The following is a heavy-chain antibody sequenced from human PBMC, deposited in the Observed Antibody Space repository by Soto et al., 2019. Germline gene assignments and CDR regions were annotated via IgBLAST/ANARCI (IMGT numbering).Heavy chain of an antibody. D-gene: IGHD1-26*01. Sequence: QLQLQESGPGLVKPSETLSLTCTVSGDSISSGSAYWGWVRQPPGKGLEWIGSFYYNGNNHYNPSLKSRATISVDPSKNQFSLKLSSVTATDRAVYYCARHLGPTGPNYWGQGTLVTVSS. CDR2: FYYNGNN. J-gene: IGHJ4*01. CDR3: ARHLGPTGPNY. CDR1: GDSISSGSAY. V-gene: IGHV4-39*01.